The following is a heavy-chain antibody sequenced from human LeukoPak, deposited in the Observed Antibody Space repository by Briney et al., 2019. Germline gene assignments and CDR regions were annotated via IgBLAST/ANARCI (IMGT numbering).Heavy chain of an antibody. CDR1: GGSISTYS. CDR2: IKNNGGN. J-gene: IGHJ5*02. V-gene: IGHV4-59*01. CDR3: ARDAGGIWFDP. Sequence: SETLSLTCTVSGGSISTYSWNWIRQSPGQGLQWIGYIKNNGGNYNNPSLKGRVTISLDTSKNQFSLKLTSVTAADTAVYYCARDAGGIWFDPWGQGILVTVSS.